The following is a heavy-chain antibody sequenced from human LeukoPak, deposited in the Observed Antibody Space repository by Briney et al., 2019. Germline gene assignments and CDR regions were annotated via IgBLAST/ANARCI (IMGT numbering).Heavy chain of an antibody. CDR2: VYYTGST. D-gene: IGHD6-13*01. Sequence: SETLSLTCTVSGGSISSGSYHWGWIRQPPGKGLEWIGNVYYTGSTYYNPSLKSRVTITSKNQFSLKLISVAAADTAVYYCARGSYISSTWYYFDYWGQGTLVTVSS. CDR3: ARGSYISSTWYYFDY. V-gene: IGHV4-39*01. J-gene: IGHJ4*02. CDR1: GGSISSGSYH.